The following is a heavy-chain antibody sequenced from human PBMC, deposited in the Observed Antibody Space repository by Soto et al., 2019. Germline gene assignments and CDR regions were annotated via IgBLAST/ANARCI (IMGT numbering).Heavy chain of an antibody. J-gene: IGHJ3*02. D-gene: IGHD4-17*01. Sequence: GGSLRLSCAASGFTFSSYGMHWVRQAPGKGLEWVAVISYDGSNKYYAGSVKGRFTISRDNSKNTLYLQMNSLRAEDTAVYYCAKIYGSDAFDIWGQGTMVTVSS. CDR3: AKIYGSDAFDI. CDR2: ISYDGSNK. V-gene: IGHV3-30*18. CDR1: GFTFSSYG.